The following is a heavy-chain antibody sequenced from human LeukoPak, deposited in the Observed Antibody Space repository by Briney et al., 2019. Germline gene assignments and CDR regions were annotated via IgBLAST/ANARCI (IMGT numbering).Heavy chain of an antibody. V-gene: IGHV4-4*07. CDR1: DASITTYY. CDR3: ARGPGWFDP. Sequence: SETLSLTCTVSDASITTYYWTWIRQPAGKGLEWIGRIYTSGSTNYNPSLKSRVTISVDTSKNQFSLKLSSVTAADTAVYYCARGPGWFDPWGQGTLVTVSS. J-gene: IGHJ5*02. CDR2: IYTSGST.